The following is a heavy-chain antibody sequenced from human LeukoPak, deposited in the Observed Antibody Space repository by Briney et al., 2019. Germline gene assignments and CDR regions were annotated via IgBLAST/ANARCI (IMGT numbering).Heavy chain of an antibody. CDR1: GFTFSTYS. CDR3: ARAPSIAVAGTEGGFDAFDI. Sequence: GGSLRLSCAASGFTFSTYSMNWVRQAPGKGLEWLSYISSSGSAIYYADSVRGRFTISRDNAKNSLYLQMDSLRAEDTAVYYCARAPSIAVAGTEGGFDAFDIWGQGTMVTVSS. CDR2: ISSSGSAI. D-gene: IGHD6-19*01. V-gene: IGHV3-48*01. J-gene: IGHJ3*02.